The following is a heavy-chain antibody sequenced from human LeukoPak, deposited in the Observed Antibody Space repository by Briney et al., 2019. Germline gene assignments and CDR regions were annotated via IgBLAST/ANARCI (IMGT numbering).Heavy chain of an antibody. CDR1: GGSINPHY. Sequence: SETLSLTCTVSGGSINPHYWSWIRQSPGKGLEWIGYVYYSGSTNYNPSLKSRVTISVDTSKNQFSLKPRFVTAADTAVYYCARHGEMISRSWFDYWGQGTLVTVSS. D-gene: IGHD6-13*01. CDR3: ARHGEMISRSWFDY. V-gene: IGHV4-59*08. CDR2: VYYSGST. J-gene: IGHJ4*02.